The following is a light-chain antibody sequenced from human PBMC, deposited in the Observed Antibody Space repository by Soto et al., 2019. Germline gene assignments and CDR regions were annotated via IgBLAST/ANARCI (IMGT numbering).Light chain of an antibody. Sequence: DIQMTQAPSSLSASVGDRVTITCRASQNISSYLNRYQQKPGKAPKLLIYAASSFQSGVPSRFSGSGSGTGFTLAISSLQPEDCATYYCQQSYSTPRTFGQGTKVEIK. J-gene: IGKJ1*01. V-gene: IGKV1-39*01. CDR1: QNISSY. CDR2: AAS. CDR3: QQSYSTPRT.